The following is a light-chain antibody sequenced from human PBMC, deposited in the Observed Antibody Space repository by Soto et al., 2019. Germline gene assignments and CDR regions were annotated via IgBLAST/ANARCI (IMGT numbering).Light chain of an antibody. Sequence: DIQMTQSPSSLSASVGDRVTITCRASQDIRNYVVWFKQKPGKAPKSLIFAGSTLRSEVPTRFSGSGTETDFTLILDSLQSEDFATYSCQQYNSDPITFGHGTRLEIK. CDR1: QDIRNY. J-gene: IGKJ5*01. V-gene: IGKV1-16*01. CDR2: AGS. CDR3: QQYNSDPIT.